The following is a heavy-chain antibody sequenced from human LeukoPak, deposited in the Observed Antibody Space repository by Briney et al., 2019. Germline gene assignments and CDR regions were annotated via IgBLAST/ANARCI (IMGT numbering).Heavy chain of an antibody. Sequence: SETLSLTCTVSGGSISSGDYYWSWIRQPPGKGLEWIGYIYYSGSTYYNPSLKSRVTISVDTSKNQSSLKLSSVTAADTAVYYCARNTLYCSSTSCYDYWGQGTLVTVSS. CDR3: ARNTLYCSSTSCYDY. V-gene: IGHV4-30-4*08. J-gene: IGHJ4*02. D-gene: IGHD2-2*01. CDR1: GGSISSGDYY. CDR2: IYYSGST.